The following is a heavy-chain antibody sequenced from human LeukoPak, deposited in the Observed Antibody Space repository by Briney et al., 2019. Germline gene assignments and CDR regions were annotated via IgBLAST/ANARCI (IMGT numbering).Heavy chain of an antibody. CDR3: ARDPSSVTLYFFDY. J-gene: IGHJ4*02. D-gene: IGHD4-11*01. CDR2: IDANNGDT. V-gene: IGHV1-2*02. CDR1: GYTFRGNY. Sequence: GASVKVSCKASGYTFRGNYIHWLRQAPGRGLEGMGWIDANNGDTKSAQKFQGRVTMSRDTSISTAYMDLSSLSPDDAAVYYCARDPSSVTLYFFDYWGQGTLVTVSS.